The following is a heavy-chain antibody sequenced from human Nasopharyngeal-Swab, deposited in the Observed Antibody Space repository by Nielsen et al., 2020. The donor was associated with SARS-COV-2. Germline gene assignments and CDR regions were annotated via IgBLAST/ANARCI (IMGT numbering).Heavy chain of an antibody. CDR1: AGTFSSYS. J-gene: IGHJ4*02. CDR2: IIPIFGTA. CDR3: AQDHYYNGVVYCDY. Sequence: SAKVSCKASAGTFSSYSIIWVRQAPAQGLEWMGGIIPIFGTANYAQKFQGRVTIIADESTSTAYMELSSLRSEDTDVYYCAQDHYYNGVVYCDYWGQGALVTVSS. D-gene: IGHD1-26*01. V-gene: IGHV1-69*13.